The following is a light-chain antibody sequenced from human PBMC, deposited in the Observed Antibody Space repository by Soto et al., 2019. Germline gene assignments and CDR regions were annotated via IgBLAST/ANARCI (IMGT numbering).Light chain of an antibody. Sequence: QSVLTQPPSASGSPGQSVTISCTGTSSDVGGDNYVSWYQQHPGKVPKLMVYEVNKRPSGVPDRFSGSKSGNTASLTVSGLQAEDEADYYCTSYAGGNIVFGTGTKLTVL. V-gene: IGLV2-8*01. CDR2: EVN. J-gene: IGLJ1*01. CDR1: SSDVGGDNY. CDR3: TSYAGGNIV.